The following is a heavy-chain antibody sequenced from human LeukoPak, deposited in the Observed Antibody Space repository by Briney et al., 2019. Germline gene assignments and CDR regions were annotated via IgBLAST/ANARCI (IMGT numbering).Heavy chain of an antibody. CDR2: IYYSGST. J-gene: IGHJ5*02. V-gene: IGHV4-59*12. CDR3: ARDLLNGRYGSGSYQIRFDP. D-gene: IGHD3-10*01. CDR1: GGSISSYY. Sequence: MSSETLSLTCTVSGGSISSYYWSWIRQPPGKGLEWIGYIYYSGSTNYNPSLKSRVTISVDTSKNQFSLKLSSVTAADTAVYYCARDLLNGRYGSGSYQIRFDPWGQGTLVTVSS.